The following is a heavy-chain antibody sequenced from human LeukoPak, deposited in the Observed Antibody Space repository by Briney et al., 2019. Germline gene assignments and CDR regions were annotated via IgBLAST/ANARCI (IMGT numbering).Heavy chain of an antibody. D-gene: IGHD6-19*01. CDR2: ISSSGHYI. Sequence: PGGSLRLSCASSGFTFTAYSMNWVRQATGRGLEWISSISSSGHYIYYADSLKDRFTISRDNANSSLYLQISTLKAEDTAVYYCTRQWLRVMDVWGKGTTVTISS. J-gene: IGHJ6*04. CDR3: TRQWLRVMDV. V-gene: IGHV3-21*01. CDR1: GFTFTAYS.